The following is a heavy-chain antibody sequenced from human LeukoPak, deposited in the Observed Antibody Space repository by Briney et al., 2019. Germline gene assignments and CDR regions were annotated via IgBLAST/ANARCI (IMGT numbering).Heavy chain of an antibody. CDR3: ARDGPDYGDYLYYFDY. D-gene: IGHD4-17*01. CDR1: GFTFSDYY. CDR2: ISSSSSYI. Sequence: PGGSLRLSCAASGFTFSDYYMSWIRQAPGKGLEWVSSISSSSSYIYYADSVKGRFTISRDNAKNSLYLQMNSLRAEDTAVYYCARDGPDYGDYLYYFDYWGQGTLVTVSS. V-gene: IGHV3-11*06. J-gene: IGHJ4*02.